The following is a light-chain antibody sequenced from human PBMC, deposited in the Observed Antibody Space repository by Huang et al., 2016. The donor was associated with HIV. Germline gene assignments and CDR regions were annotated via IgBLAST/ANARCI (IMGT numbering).Light chain of an antibody. CDR1: QSVGTF. V-gene: IGKV3-11*01. CDR2: DDS. CDR3: QQRNYWPYT. J-gene: IGKJ2*01. Sequence: EIVLTQSQVTLSLSPGDRATLSCRASQSVGTFLAWYQQKPGQAPRLLISDDSKRPTDVPVRFDGSGSGTYFTLTISSLEPDDFAVYYCQQRNYWPYTFGRGTKLEIK.